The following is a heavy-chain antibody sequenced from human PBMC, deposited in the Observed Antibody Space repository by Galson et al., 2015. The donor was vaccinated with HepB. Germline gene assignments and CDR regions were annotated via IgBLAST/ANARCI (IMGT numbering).Heavy chain of an antibody. J-gene: IGHJ6*02. D-gene: IGHD3-3*01. CDR1: GFTFSSYA. V-gene: IGHV3-23*01. CDR2: ISGSGGST. CDR3: AKDHPTIFGVVIIDSYYYGMDV. Sequence: SLRLSCAASGFTFSSYAMSWVRQAPGKGLEWVSAISGSGGSTYYADSVKGRFTISRDNSKNTLYLQMNSLRAEDTAVYYCAKDHPTIFGVVIIDSYYYGMDVWGQGTTVTVSS.